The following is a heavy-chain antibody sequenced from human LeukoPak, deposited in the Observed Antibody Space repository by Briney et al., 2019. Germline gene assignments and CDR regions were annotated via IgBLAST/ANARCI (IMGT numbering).Heavy chain of an antibody. CDR1: GFTFSGYG. V-gene: IGHV3-30*03. CDR3: TRRGGGYEFDY. CDR2: ISFDGNTK. Sequence: GGSLRLSCAASGFTFSGYGMLWVRQAPGKGLEWVAVISFDGNTKYYADSVKGRFTISRDNSKNTLYLQMNGLRTEDTAIYFCTRRGGGYEFDYWGQGTLVTVSS. D-gene: IGHD5-12*01. J-gene: IGHJ4*02.